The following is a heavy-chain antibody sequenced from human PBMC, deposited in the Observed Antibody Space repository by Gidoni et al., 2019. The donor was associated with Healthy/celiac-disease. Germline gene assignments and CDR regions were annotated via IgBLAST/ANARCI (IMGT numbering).Heavy chain of an antibody. Sequence: QVHLFQSVAVFVNPVVSLCLSCSASGSTSSDYYMSWIRQAPGTGLEWVEYNSSSSSTKYYADNVKGRITIARDKAKNSLYLKMNSVRDEDADVYDCARDGGGEGFDHWGQGTLVTVSS. D-gene: IGHD3-10*01. V-gene: IGHV3-11*01. CDR2: NSSSSSTK. CDR3: ARDGGGEGFDH. J-gene: IGHJ5*02. CDR1: GSTSSDYY.